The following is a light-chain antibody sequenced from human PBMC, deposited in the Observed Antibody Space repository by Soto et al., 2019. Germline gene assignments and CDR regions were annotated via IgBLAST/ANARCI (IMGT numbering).Light chain of an antibody. CDR1: DIGSYT. V-gene: IGLV3-21*02. Sequence: YGLRHPASVPSAPGDSATITCAGNDIGSYTVDWYQQKPGHAPELVVYEEVDRPSAIPERFSGSNSGNTATLTISRGVAADEADFYCQVWFSSRYQVVFGGGTKVTVL. CDR2: EEV. CDR3: QVWFSSRYQVV. J-gene: IGLJ2*01.